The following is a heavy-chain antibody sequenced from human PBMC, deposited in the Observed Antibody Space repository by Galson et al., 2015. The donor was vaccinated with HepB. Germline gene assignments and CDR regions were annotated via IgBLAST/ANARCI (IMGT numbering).Heavy chain of an antibody. CDR3: ARDLHSAAGDY. Sequence: SLRLSCAASGFTVSSNYMSWVRQAPGKGLEWVSVIYSGGSTYYADSVKGRFTISRDNSKNTLYLQMNSLRAEDTAAYYCARDLHSAAGDYWGQGTLVTVSS. V-gene: IGHV3-66*01. J-gene: IGHJ4*02. D-gene: IGHD6-13*01. CDR1: GFTVSSNY. CDR2: IYSGGST.